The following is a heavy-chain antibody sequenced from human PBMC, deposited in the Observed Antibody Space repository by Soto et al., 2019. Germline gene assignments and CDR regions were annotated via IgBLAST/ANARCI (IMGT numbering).Heavy chain of an antibody. J-gene: IGHJ5*02. V-gene: IGHV1-18*01. Sequence: ASVKASCKASGYTFTSYGISWVRQAPGQGLEWMGWISAYNGNTNYAQKLQGRVTMTTDTSTSTAYMELRSLRSDDTAVYYCARDYYGPNWFDPWGQGTLVTVSS. CDR1: GYTFTSYG. D-gene: IGHD3-10*01. CDR2: ISAYNGNT. CDR3: ARDYYGPNWFDP.